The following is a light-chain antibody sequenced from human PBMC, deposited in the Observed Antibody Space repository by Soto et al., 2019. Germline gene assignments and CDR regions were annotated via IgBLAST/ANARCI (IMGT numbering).Light chain of an antibody. V-gene: IGKV1-5*03. J-gene: IGKJ4*01. Sequence: DLQMTQSPSTLSASVGDRVTITCRASQSISSWLAWYQQKPGKAPKLLIQKASSLESGVLSRFSGRGSGTEFTLTLSSLQPDDFARYHCHRSSIYPLSFGGGTQVEIK. CDR1: QSISSW. CDR2: KAS. CDR3: HRSSIYPLS.